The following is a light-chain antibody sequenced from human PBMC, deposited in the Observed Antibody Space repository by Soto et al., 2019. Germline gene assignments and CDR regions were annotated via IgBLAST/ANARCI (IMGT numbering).Light chain of an antibody. J-gene: IGLJ1*01. CDR3: SSYTGSNNYV. Sequence: QSVLTQPPSASGSPGQSVTISCTGTSSDVGGYNYVSWYQQHPGKAPKLMIYEVSKRPSGVPDRFSGSKSGNTASLTVSGPQAEDEADYYCSSYTGSNNYVFGTGTEVTVL. CDR1: SSDVGGYNY. CDR2: EVS. V-gene: IGLV2-8*01.